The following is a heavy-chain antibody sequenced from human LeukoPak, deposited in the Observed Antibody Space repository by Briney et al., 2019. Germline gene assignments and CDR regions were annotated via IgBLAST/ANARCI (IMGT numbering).Heavy chain of an antibody. V-gene: IGHV1-69*04. CDR3: ARSPVDTDLDYFEY. J-gene: IGHJ4*02. CDR2: IIPFLGET. Sequence: ASVKVSCKASGGIFRSYAISWVRQAPGQGLEWMGRIIPFLGETNYAQKLQGRVTIIADKSTSTAYMELSSLRSEDTAVYYCARSPVDTDLDYFEYWGQGTLVTVSS. CDR1: GGIFRSYA. D-gene: IGHD5-18*01.